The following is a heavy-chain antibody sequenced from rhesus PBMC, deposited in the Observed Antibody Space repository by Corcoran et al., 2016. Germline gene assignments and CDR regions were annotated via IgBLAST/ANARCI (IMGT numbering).Heavy chain of an antibody. V-gene: IGHV3-201*01. Sequence: EVQLVESGGGVVQPGGSLRLSCAASGFTFDDYAMHWGRQAPGKGLEWVSGISWSGGSTYYADSVKGQFTISRDNAKNSLYLQMGSLRAEDTALYYCARDLDGSGYFDYWGQGVLVTVSS. CDR3: ARDLDGSGYFDY. D-gene: IGHD2-21*01. CDR2: ISWSGGST. J-gene: IGHJ4*01. CDR1: GFTFDDYA.